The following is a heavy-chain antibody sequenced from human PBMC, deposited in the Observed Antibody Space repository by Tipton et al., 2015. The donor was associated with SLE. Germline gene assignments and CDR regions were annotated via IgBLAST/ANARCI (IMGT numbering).Heavy chain of an antibody. V-gene: IGHV3-30*04. CDR1: KITFSGYA. D-gene: IGHD1-26*01. CDR2: ISGDGQNK. J-gene: IGHJ5*02. CDR3: ARSSGSSGVDNWLDP. Sequence: SLRLFCAPSKITFSGYALNWVRQAPGKGLEWVAVISGDGQNKYYADSVNGRFTISRDNSKKTLYLQMNSLRDEDTGLYYCARSSGSSGVDNWLDPWGQGTLVTVSS.